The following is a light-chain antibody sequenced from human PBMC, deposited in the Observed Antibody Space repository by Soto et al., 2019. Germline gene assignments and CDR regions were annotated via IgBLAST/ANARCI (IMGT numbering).Light chain of an antibody. V-gene: IGKV1-13*02. CDR1: QGINNY. J-gene: IGKJ4*01. CDR2: GAS. Sequence: AIQLTQSPSSLSASVGDRVTITCRASQGINNYLAWYQQKPGKAPMLLIYGASSLERGVPSRFSGSGSGTDLTLTISSLQPEDFASYYCQQLNSYPLTFGGGTKV. CDR3: QQLNSYPLT.